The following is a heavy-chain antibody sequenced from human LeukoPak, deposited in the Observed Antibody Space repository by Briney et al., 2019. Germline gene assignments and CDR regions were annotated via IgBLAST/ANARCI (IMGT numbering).Heavy chain of an antibody. Sequence: SETLSLTCTVSGGSISSSSYYWGWIRQPPGKGLEWIGYIYYSGSTNYNPSLKSRVTISVDTSKNQFSLKLSSVTAADTAVYYCARDQRITMVRGGFDYWGQGTLVTVSS. J-gene: IGHJ4*02. D-gene: IGHD3-10*01. CDR1: GGSISSSSYY. V-gene: IGHV4-61*01. CDR3: ARDQRITMVRGGFDY. CDR2: IYYSGST.